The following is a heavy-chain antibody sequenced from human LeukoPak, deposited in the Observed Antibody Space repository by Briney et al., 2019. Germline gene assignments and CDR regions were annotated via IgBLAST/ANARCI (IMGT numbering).Heavy chain of an antibody. CDR1: GFTFSSYA. CDR3: AKDLGDRITFGGVIVIRGYFDY. D-gene: IGHD3-16*02. CDR2: ISGSGGST. J-gene: IGHJ4*02. V-gene: IGHV3-23*01. Sequence: GGSLRLSCAASGFTFSSYAMSWVRQAPGKGLEWVSAISGSGGSTYYADSVKGRFTISRDNSKNTLYLQMNSLRAEDTAVYYCAKDLGDRITFGGVIVIRGYFDYWGQGTLVTVSS.